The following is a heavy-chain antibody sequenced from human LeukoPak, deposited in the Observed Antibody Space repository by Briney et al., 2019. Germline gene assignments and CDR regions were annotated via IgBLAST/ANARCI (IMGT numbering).Heavy chain of an antibody. V-gene: IGHV1-18*01. Sequence: ASVKVSCKTSGYTLINYAISWVRQAPGQGLEWLGWITGYDANTKYAQKIQGRVTMTIDTSTSTAYMELRSLRSDDTAVYYCARDDPAYDRRGYYYYWGQGSLVTVSS. CDR1: GYTLINYA. J-gene: IGHJ4*02. CDR2: ITGYDANT. CDR3: ARDDPAYDRRGYYYY. D-gene: IGHD3-22*01.